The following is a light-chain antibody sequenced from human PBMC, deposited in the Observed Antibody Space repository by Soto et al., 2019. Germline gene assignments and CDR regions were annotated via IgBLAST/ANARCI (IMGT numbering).Light chain of an antibody. CDR3: SSYTSGSTYV. V-gene: IGLV2-14*01. Sequence: QSALTQPAAVSGSPGQSITISCTGTSSDVGGYRYVSWYQQHPGKAPKLMIYEVSNRPSGVSNRFSGSKSGNTASLTISGLQAEDEADYYCSSYTSGSTYVFGTGTSSPS. J-gene: IGLJ1*01. CDR1: SSDVGGYRY. CDR2: EVS.